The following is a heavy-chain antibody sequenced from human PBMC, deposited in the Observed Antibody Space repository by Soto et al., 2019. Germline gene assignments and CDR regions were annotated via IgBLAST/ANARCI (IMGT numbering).Heavy chain of an antibody. CDR2: IYSGGST. D-gene: IGHD2-2*01. CDR3: AVNVVPAAMYYYYGMDV. J-gene: IGHJ6*02. V-gene: IGHV3-53*01. CDR1: GFTVSSNY. Sequence: GSLRLSCAASGFTVSSNYMSWVRQAPGKGLEWVSVIYSGGSTYYADSVKGRFTISRDNSKNTLYLQMNSLRAEDTAVYYCAVNVVPAAMYYYYGMDVWGQGTTVTVS.